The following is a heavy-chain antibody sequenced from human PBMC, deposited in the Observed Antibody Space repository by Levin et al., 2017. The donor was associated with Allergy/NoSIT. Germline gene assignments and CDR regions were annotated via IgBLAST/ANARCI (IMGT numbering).Heavy chain of an antibody. D-gene: IGHD2-15*01. CDR3: AKWDGSVVVVARIYDPFDR. V-gene: IGHV3-30-3*02. CDR2: ISFDGSKE. CDR1: GFNFNDYG. Sequence: GGSLRLSCAAPGFNFNDYGMHWVRQAPGKGLEWVAFISFDGSKEYYGDSVKGRFTISRDTSKTTLYLQMNSLKPEGTAVYYCAKWDGSVVVVARIYDPFDRWGQGTMVTVSS. J-gene: IGHJ3*02.